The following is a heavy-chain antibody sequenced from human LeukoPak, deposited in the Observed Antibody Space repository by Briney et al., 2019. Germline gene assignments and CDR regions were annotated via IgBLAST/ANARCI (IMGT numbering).Heavy chain of an antibody. CDR3: AREVWSGSHNWFDP. D-gene: IGHD3-3*01. Sequence: SETLSLTCTVSGGSISSGDYYWSWIRQPPGKGLEWIGYIYYSGSTYYNPSLKSRVTISVDTSKNQFSLKLSSVTAADTAVYYCAREVWSGSHNWFDPWGQGTLVTVSS. CDR1: GGSISSGDYY. CDR2: IYYSGST. J-gene: IGHJ5*02. V-gene: IGHV4-30-4*01.